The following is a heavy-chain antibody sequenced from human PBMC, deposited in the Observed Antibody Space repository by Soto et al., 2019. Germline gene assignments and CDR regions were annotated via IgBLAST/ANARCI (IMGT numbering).Heavy chain of an antibody. D-gene: IGHD4-17*01. CDR2: IYYSGST. CDR1: GDSISSGGYY. CDR3: ARPETDDYGDLAQVAH. Sequence: PSETLSLTCTVSGDSISSGGYYWSWIRQRPGKGLEWVGHIYYSGSTYYNPSLKSRVTISVDTSKNQFSLKLSSVTAADTAVYYCARPETDDYGDLAQVAHWGQGTLVTVSS. J-gene: IGHJ4*02. V-gene: IGHV4-31*03.